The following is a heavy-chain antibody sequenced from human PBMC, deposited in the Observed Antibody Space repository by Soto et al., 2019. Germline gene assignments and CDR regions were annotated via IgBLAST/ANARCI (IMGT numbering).Heavy chain of an antibody. Sequence: QVQLVQSAAEVKKPGSSVKVSCEATGCTFSGHAISWVRQAPGQGPEWMGGLIPLFGTTQHAQNFLDRLTFPADKSTSRADPELTSLPFEDTAIYYCARGPNCGYRFDSWGQGTLVTVSS. J-gene: IGHJ4*02. V-gene: IGHV1-69*06. D-gene: IGHD5-12*01. CDR3: ARGPNCGYRFDS. CDR2: LIPLFGTT. CDR1: GCTFSGHA.